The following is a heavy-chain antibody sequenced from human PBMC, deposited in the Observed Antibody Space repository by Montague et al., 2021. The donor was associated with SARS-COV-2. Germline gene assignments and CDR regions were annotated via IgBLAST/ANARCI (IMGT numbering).Heavy chain of an antibody. D-gene: IGHD3-22*01. CDR3: ARDSHYYDSSGHFDY. CDR2: IYYSGST. CDR1: GGSISSYY. Sequence: SETLSLTCTVSGGSISSYYCCWIRQPPGKGLEWIGYIYYSGSTNXNPSLKSRVTISVDTSKNQFSLKLSSVTAADTAEYYCARDSHYYDSSGHFDYWGQGTLVTVSS. J-gene: IGHJ4*02. V-gene: IGHV4-59*13.